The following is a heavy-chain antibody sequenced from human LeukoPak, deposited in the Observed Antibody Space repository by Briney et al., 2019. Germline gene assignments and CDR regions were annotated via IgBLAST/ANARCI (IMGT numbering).Heavy chain of an antibody. V-gene: IGHV2-5*01. CDR1: GFSLSTSGVG. Sequence: SGPTLVKPTQTLTLTCTFSGFSLSTSGVGVGWMRQPPEKALEWLELIYWNDAKRYSPSLKSRLTITKDTSKNQAVLTMTNIDPVDTATYYCAQSSYYDFWSGYYEVWFDPWGQGTLVTVSS. J-gene: IGHJ5*02. CDR2: IYWNDAK. D-gene: IGHD3-3*01. CDR3: AQSSYYDFWSGYYEVWFDP.